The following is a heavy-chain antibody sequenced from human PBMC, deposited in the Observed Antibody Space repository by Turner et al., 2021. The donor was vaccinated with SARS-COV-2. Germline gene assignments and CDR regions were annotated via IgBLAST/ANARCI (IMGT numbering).Heavy chain of an antibody. CDR3: ATDDIMAGYYTSFDY. CDR1: GYTLTELT. J-gene: IGHJ4*02. D-gene: IGHD3-9*01. V-gene: IGHV1-24*01. Sequence: QAQLVQSWAAVKKTGASVKVSCKVSGYTLTELTMHWVRQAPGKGVEWMGGVGGEDSETSAAKKFQGRVTRTGDTSTDKAYMKLSSLRYKDRAVYYSATDDIMAGYYTSFDYWGQGTLVTVSS. CDR2: VGGEDSET.